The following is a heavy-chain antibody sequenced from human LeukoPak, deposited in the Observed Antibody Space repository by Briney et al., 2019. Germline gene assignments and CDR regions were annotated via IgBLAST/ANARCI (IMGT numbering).Heavy chain of an antibody. D-gene: IGHD6-6*01. V-gene: IGHV4-31*03. CDR2: IYYSGST. CDR1: GGSISSGGYY. CDR3: ARLNGIAARIYYYMDV. Sequence: SETLSLTCTVSGGSISSGGYYWSWIRQHPGKGLEWIGYIYYSGSTYYNPSLKSRVTISVDTSKNQFSLKLSSVTAADTAVYYCARLNGIAARIYYYMDVWGKGTTVTVSS. J-gene: IGHJ6*03.